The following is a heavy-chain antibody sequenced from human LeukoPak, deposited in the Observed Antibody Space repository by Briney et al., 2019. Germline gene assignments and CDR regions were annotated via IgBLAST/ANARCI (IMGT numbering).Heavy chain of an antibody. D-gene: IGHD3-16*02. CDR1: GVSISSYY. Sequence: SETLSLTCTVSGVSISSYYWSWIRQPPGKGLEWIGYIYYSGSTNYNPSLKSRVTISVDTSKNQFSLKLSSVTAADTAVYYCARASGYYDYVWGSYLVWGQGTLVTVSS. CDR2: IYYSGST. CDR3: ARASGYYDYVWGSYLV. J-gene: IGHJ4*02. V-gene: IGHV4-59*08.